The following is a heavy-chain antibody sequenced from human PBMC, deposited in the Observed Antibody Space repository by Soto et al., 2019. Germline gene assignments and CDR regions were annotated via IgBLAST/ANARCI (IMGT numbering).Heavy chain of an antibody. CDR3: AKRDGWLELHENAFDI. J-gene: IGHJ3*02. D-gene: IGHD1-7*01. V-gene: IGHV1-69*17. CDR2: IIHIFGIV. CDR1: GGTFSSYA. Sequence: QVQLVQSGAEVKKPGSSVKVSCKASGGTFSSYAISWVRQAPGQGLEWMGGIIHIFGIVDYPQKFQGRVTITADKSTSTAYMELSSLRSEDSAVYYCAKRDGWLELHENAFDIWGQGTMVTVSS.